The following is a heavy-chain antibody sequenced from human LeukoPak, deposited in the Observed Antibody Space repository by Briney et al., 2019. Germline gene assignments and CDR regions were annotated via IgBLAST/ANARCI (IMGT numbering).Heavy chain of an antibody. V-gene: IGHV4-30-4*01. CDR1: GGSISSGDYY. CDR3: ARAVYSGYDFYGMDV. Sequence: SETLSLTCTVSGGSISSGDYYWSWIRQPPGKGLESIGYIYYSGSTYYNPSLKSRVTISVDTSKNQFSLKLSSVTAADTAVYYCARAVYSGYDFYGMDVWGQGTTVTVSS. J-gene: IGHJ6*02. D-gene: IGHD5-12*01. CDR2: IYYSGST.